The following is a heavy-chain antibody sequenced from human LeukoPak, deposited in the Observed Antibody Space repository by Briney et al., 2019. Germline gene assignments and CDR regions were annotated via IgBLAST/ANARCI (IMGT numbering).Heavy chain of an antibody. CDR1: GDSISIYY. CDR2: INHSGST. D-gene: IGHD3-22*01. CDR3: AREYYYDSSGYFPDY. J-gene: IGHJ4*02. V-gene: IGHV4-34*01. Sequence: SETLSLTCSVSGDSISIYYWNWIRQPPGKGLEWIGEINHSGSTNYNPSLKSRVTISVDTSKNQFSLKLSSVTAADTAVYYCAREYYYDSSGYFPDYWGQGTLVTVSS.